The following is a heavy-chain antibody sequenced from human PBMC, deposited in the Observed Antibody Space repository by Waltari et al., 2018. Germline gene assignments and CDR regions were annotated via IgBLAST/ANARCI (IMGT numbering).Heavy chain of an antibody. CDR1: GGSISSYY. CDR3: ARGKAAAALFDY. V-gene: IGHV4-59*01. J-gene: IGHJ4*02. CDR2: IYYSGST. Sequence: QVQLQESGPGLVKPSETLSLTCTVPGGSISSYYWSWIRQPPGKGLEWIGYIYYSGSTNYNPSLKSRVTISVDTSKNQFSLKLSSVTAADTAVYYCARGKAAAALFDYWGQGTLVTVSS. D-gene: IGHD6-13*01.